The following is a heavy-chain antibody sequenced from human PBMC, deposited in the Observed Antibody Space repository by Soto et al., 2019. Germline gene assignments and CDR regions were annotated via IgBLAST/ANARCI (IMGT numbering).Heavy chain of an antibody. CDR1: GFTFNTYW. D-gene: IGHD1-1*01. CDR2: INQDGSEK. CDR3: ARVQYNSLVYYGLDV. V-gene: IGHV3-7*03. Sequence: GGSLRLSCVASGFTFNTYWMNWVRQSPGKGLEWVANINQDGSEKFHVDSVKGRFTISRDNARNSLFLHMKSLRAEDTATYFCARVQYNSLVYYGLDVWGQGTTVTVSS. J-gene: IGHJ6*02.